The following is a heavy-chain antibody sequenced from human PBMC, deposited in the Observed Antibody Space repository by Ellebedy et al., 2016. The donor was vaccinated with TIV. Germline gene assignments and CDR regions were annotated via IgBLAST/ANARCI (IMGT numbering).Heavy chain of an antibody. CDR2: ISGSGGST. Sequence: PGGSLRLSCAASGFTFSSYWMSWVRQAPGKGLEWVSAISGSGGSTYYADSVKGRFTISRDNSKNTLYLQMNSLRAEDTAVYYCAKVGRIAVAGTSVWNFDYWGQGTLVTVSS. J-gene: IGHJ4*02. V-gene: IGHV3-23*01. CDR1: GFTFSSYW. CDR3: AKVGRIAVAGTSVWNFDY. D-gene: IGHD6-19*01.